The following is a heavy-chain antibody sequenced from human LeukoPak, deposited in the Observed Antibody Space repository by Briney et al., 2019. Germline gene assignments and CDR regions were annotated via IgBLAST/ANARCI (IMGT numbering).Heavy chain of an antibody. V-gene: IGHV3-23*01. CDR3: AKAEGYDILTGLDY. CDR2: IGASGGST. CDR1: GFTFSSYA. D-gene: IGHD3-9*01. Sequence: PGGSLRLSCATSGFTFSSYAMSWVRQAPGKGLEWVSGIGASGGSTYYADSVKGGFTISRDNSKNTLYLQMNSLRTEDTAVYYCAKAEGYDILTGLDYWGQGTLVTVSS. J-gene: IGHJ4*02.